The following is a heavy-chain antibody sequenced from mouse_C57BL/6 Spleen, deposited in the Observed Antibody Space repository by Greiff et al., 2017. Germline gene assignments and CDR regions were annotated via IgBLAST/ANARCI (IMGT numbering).Heavy chain of an antibody. CDR1: GFTFSDYY. Sequence: EVMLVESEGGLVQPGSSMKLSCTASGFTFSDYYMAWVRQVPEKGLEWVANINYDGSSTYYLDSLKSRFIISRDNAKNILYLQMSSLKSEDTATYYCAREYSYYYAMDYWGQGTSVTVSS. D-gene: IGHD2-12*01. CDR2: INYDGSST. V-gene: IGHV5-16*01. J-gene: IGHJ4*01. CDR3: AREYSYYYAMDY.